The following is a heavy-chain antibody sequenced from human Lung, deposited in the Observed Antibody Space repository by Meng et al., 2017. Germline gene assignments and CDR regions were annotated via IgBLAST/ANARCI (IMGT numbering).Heavy chain of an antibody. CDR1: GGSISSSNW. V-gene: IGHV4-4*02. Sequence: QVQRQGPGPGLVKPSGTLSLTCAVSGGSISSSNWWSWVRQPPGKGLEWIGEIYHSGSTNYNPSLKSRVTISVDKSKNQFSLKLSSVTAADTAVYYCARGSITMVRGVSVFDPWGQGTLVTVSS. CDR3: ARGSITMVRGVSVFDP. J-gene: IGHJ5*02. CDR2: IYHSGST. D-gene: IGHD3-10*01.